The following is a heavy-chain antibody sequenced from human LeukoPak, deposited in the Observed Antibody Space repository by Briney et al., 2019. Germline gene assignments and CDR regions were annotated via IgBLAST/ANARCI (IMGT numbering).Heavy chain of an antibody. CDR3: ARDPLAVAGLYDMDV. Sequence: ASVKVSCKASGGTFSSYAISWVRQAPGQGLEWMGGIIPIFGTANYAQKFQGRVTITADESTSTAYMELSSLRSEDTAVYYCARDPLAVAGLYDMDVWGQGTTVTVSS. CDR2: IIPIFGTA. D-gene: IGHD6-19*01. J-gene: IGHJ6*02. CDR1: GGTFSSYA. V-gene: IGHV1-69*13.